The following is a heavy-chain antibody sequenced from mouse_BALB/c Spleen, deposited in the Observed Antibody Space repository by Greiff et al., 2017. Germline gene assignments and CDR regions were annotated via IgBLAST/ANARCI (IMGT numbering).Heavy chain of an antibody. Sequence: VKLMESGAELVRPGTSVKISCKASGYTFTNYWLGWVKQRPGHGLEWIGDIYPGGGYTNYNEKFKGKATLTADTSSSTAYMQLSSLTSEDSAVYFCARWGDYDGHYWGQGTTLTVSS. D-gene: IGHD2-4*01. CDR1: GYTFTNYW. J-gene: IGHJ2*01. V-gene: IGHV1-63*02. CDR2: IYPGGGYT. CDR3: ARWGDYDGHY.